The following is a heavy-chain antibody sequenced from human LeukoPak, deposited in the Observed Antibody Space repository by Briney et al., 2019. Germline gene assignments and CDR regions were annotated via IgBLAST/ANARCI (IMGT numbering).Heavy chain of an antibody. CDR2: IKKDGSEK. CDR1: GFTFSNSW. CDR3: ARDRGWNTFDY. D-gene: IGHD1/OR15-1a*01. Sequence: GGSLRLSCAASGFTFSNSWMSWVRQAPGKGLEWVANIKKDGSEKNYVDSVKGRFTISRDNAKKSLFLQMNSLRAEDTAVYYCARDRGWNTFDYWGQGTLVTVSS. J-gene: IGHJ4*02. V-gene: IGHV3-7*01.